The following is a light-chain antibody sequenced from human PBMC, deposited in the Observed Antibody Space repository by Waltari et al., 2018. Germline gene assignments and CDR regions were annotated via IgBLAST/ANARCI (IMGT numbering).Light chain of an antibody. Sequence: EILLTQSPVTLSLSPGERDTLSCRASQNVNRNLAWYQPKPGQAPRLLIYDAAIRATGIPPRFSGSGSGTDFTLTISSLEPEDFAVYFCQQRDNWPPFTFGGGTKVEIK. V-gene: IGKV3-11*01. J-gene: IGKJ4*01. CDR1: QNVNRN. CDR3: QQRDNWPPFT. CDR2: DAA.